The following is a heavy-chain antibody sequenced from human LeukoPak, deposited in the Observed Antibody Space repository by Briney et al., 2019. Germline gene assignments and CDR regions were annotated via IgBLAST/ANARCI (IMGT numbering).Heavy chain of an antibody. D-gene: IGHD3-10*01. CDR2: IYTSGST. CDR3: ARDLPKTGVGVMVRGVIGIGFDP. CDR1: GGSISSGSYY. V-gene: IGHV4-61*02. J-gene: IGHJ5*02. Sequence: SQTLSLTCTVSGGSISSGSYYWSWIRQPAGKGLEWIGRIYTSGSTNYNPSLKSRVTISVDTSKNQFSLRLTSVTPEDTAVYYCARDLPKTGVGVMVRGVIGIGFDPWGQGTLVTVSS.